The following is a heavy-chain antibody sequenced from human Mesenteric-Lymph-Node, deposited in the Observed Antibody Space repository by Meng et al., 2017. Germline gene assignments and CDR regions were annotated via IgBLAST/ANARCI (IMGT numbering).Heavy chain of an antibody. CDR1: GGSISSGDYY. J-gene: IGHJ5*02. CDR3: ARGGYDLNWFDP. CDR2: IYYSGST. D-gene: IGHD2-15*01. Sequence: QVQLQESGPGLVKPSQTLSLTCTVSGGSISSGDYYWSWIRQPPGKGLEWIGCIYYSGSTYYNPSLKGRVTISVDTSKNQFSLKLNSVTAADTAVYYCARGGYDLNWFDPWGQGTLVTVSS. V-gene: IGHV4-30-4*01.